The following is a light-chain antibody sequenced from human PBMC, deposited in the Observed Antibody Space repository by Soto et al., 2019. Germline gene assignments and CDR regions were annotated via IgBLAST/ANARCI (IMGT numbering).Light chain of an antibody. CDR3: SSYAGSNNLGL. J-gene: IGLJ2*01. CDR2: EVT. V-gene: IGLV2-8*01. Sequence: QSALTQPPSASGSPGQSVTISCTGTISDVGGYNYVSWYQHHPGKAPKLVIYEVTKRPSGVPDRFSGSKSGNPASLTVSGXXXXXEADYYCSSYAGSNNLGLFGGGTKLTVL. CDR1: ISDVGGYNY.